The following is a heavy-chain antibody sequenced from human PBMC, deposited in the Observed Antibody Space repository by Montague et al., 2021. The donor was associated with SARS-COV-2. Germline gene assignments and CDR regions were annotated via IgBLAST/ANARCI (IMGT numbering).Heavy chain of an antibody. J-gene: IGHJ3*01. V-gene: IGHV4-34*01. CDR1: GGSFSDYY. Sequence: SETLSLTCAVYGGSFSDYYWTWIRQSPGKGLEWIGEINHTGSATYNPSLKGRVTLSRDTSKNQFSLKLQSVTPADTAVYYCARGQVTISGVLIFIPAAGRSDGWGPGTSVTVSS. D-gene: IGHD3-3*01. CDR2: INHTGSA. CDR3: ARGQVTISGVLIFIPAAGRSDG.